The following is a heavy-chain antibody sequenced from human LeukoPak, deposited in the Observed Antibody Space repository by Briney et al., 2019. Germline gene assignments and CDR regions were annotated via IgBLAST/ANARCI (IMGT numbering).Heavy chain of an antibody. CDR2: INPNSGVA. J-gene: IGHJ4*02. Sequence: ASVKVSCKASGYTFTGYYMHWVRQAPGQGLEWMGWINPNSGVANYAQKFQGRVTMTRDTSISTAYMELSSLRSDDTGVYFCARRVSSFEWSNDYEYWGQGALVTVSS. D-gene: IGHD3-3*01. V-gene: IGHV1-2*02. CDR3: ARRVSSFEWSNDYEY. CDR1: GYTFTGYY.